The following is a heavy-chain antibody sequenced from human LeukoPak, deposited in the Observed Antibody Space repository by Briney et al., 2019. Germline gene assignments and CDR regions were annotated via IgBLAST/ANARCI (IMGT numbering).Heavy chain of an antibody. Sequence: PGGSLRLSCAASGFTFSSYAMSWVRQAPGKGLEWVSAISGSGGSTYYADSVRGRFTISRDNSKNTLYLQMNSLRAEDTAVYYCAKGEVVTTVIPFDYWGQGTLVTVSS. V-gene: IGHV3-23*01. CDR1: GFTFSSYA. D-gene: IGHD4-17*01. CDR3: AKGEVVTTVIPFDY. J-gene: IGHJ4*02. CDR2: ISGSGGST.